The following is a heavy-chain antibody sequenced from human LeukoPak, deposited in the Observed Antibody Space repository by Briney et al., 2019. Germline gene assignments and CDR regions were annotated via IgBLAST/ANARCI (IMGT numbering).Heavy chain of an antibody. V-gene: IGHV3-30*03. CDR1: GFTFSSYG. Sequence: GGSLRLSCAASGFTFSSYGMHWVRQSPGRGLEWVSFLSFDGSNEFYADSLKGRFTISRDDARNSLFLQMNGLRADDTAVYYCTRENYVPDSWGQGTLVTVSS. CDR2: LSFDGSNE. D-gene: IGHD3-10*02. CDR3: TRENYVPDS. J-gene: IGHJ5*02.